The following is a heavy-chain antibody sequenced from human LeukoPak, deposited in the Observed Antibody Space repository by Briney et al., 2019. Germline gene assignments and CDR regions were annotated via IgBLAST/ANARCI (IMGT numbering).Heavy chain of an antibody. CDR2: IIPIFGTA. CDR3: ARERGFIAVAGAFDY. J-gene: IGHJ4*02. Sequence: SVKVSCKASGGTFSSYAISWVRQAPGQGLEWMGRIIPIFGTANYAQKFQGRVTITTDESTSTAYMELSSLRSEDTAVYYCARERGFIAVAGAFDYWDQGTLVTVSS. V-gene: IGHV1-69*05. D-gene: IGHD6-19*01. CDR1: GGTFSSYA.